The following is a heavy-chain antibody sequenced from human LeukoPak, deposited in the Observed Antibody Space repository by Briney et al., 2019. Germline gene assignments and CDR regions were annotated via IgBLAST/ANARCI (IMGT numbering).Heavy chain of an antibody. CDR1: GGSISSYY. Sequence: SETLSLTCTVSGGSISSYYWSWIRQPPGKGLEWIGYIYYSGSTNYNPSLKSRVTISVDTSKNQFSLKLSSVTAADTAVYYCARSGITYYYGMDVWGQGTTVTVPS. J-gene: IGHJ6*02. D-gene: IGHD1-14*01. CDR3: ARSGITYYYGMDV. V-gene: IGHV4-59*01. CDR2: IYYSGST.